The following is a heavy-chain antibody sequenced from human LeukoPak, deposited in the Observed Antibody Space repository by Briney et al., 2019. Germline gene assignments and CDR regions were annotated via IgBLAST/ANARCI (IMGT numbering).Heavy chain of an antibody. J-gene: IGHJ6*03. V-gene: IGHV1-8*01. D-gene: IGHD3-3*01. CDR1: GYTFTSYD. CDR3: ARGPTYYDFWSGYYRGGSYYYYYMDV. CDR2: MNPNSGNT. Sequence: ASVKVSFKASGYTFTSYDINWVRQATGQGLEWMGWMNPNSGNTGYAQKFQGRVTMTRNTSISTAYMELSSLRSEDTAVYYCARGPTYYDFWSGYYRGGSYYYYYMDVWGKGTTVTVSS.